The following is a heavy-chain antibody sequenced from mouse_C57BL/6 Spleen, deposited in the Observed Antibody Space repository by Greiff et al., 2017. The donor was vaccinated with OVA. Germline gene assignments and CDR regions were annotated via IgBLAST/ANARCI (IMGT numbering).Heavy chain of an antibody. V-gene: IGHV3-6*01. CDR2: ISYDGSN. D-gene: IGHD1-1*01. Sequence: EVKLMESGPGLVKPSQSLSLTCSVPGYSITSGYYWNWIRQFPGNILEWMGYISYDGSNNYNPSLKNRISITRYTYKNQFFLNLNSVTTYYTTTYYCAKDRYYPYWGQGTTLTVSS. CDR1: GYSITSGYY. CDR3: AKDRYYPY. J-gene: IGHJ2*01.